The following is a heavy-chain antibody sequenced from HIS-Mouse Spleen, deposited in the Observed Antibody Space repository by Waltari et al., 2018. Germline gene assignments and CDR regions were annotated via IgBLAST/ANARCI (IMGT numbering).Heavy chain of an antibody. D-gene: IGHD3-10*01. V-gene: IGHV3-23*01. J-gene: IGHJ3*02. Sequence: VHGGGSLRLSCAAPGFTFSSYAMSWVRQAPGKGLEWVSAISGGGGGTYYADSVKGRFTISRDNSKNTQYLQMNSLRAEDTAVYYCAKDGRRITMVQAIRRHDAFDIWGQGTMVTVSS. CDR3: AKDGRRITMVQAIRRHDAFDI. CDR1: GFTFSSYA. CDR2: ISGGGGGT.